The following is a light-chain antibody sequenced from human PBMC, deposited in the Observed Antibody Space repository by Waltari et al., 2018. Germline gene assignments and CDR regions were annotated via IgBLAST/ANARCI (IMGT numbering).Light chain of an antibody. V-gene: IGKV3-20*01. Sequence: EIVLTQSPDTLSLSPGERATLYCRASQSVTSNYLAWYQQKPGQAPRLLIYGVSSRATSVPDRFSGGGSGTEFTLTITRLEPEDFAVYYCQQYASSRTFGQGT. CDR3: QQYASSRT. CDR1: QSVTSNY. J-gene: IGKJ1*01. CDR2: GVS.